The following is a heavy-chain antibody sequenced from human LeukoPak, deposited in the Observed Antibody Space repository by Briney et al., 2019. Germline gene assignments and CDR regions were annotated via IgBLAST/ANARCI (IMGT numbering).Heavy chain of an antibody. D-gene: IGHD3-3*01. CDR3: ASGGFYDFWSGYYTPFDY. CDR1: GFTFSACA. J-gene: IGHJ4*02. Sequence: PGGSLRLSCAASGFTFSACAMHWVRQAPGKGLEWVAVISYDGNNKYYADSVKGRFTISRDNSKNTLYLQMNSLRVEDTAMYYCASGGFYDFWSGYYTPFDYWGREPWSPSPQ. CDR2: ISYDGNNK. V-gene: IGHV3-30*01.